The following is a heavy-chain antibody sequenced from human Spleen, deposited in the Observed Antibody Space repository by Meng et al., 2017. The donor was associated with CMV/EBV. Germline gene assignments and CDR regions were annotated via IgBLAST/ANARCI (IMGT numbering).Heavy chain of an antibody. V-gene: IGHV5-51*01. CDR2: IYPSDSDT. CDR1: GYSFATYW. D-gene: IGHD3-3*01. CDR3: ARLDFWSGYLPYLFDY. J-gene: IGHJ4*02. Sequence: SGYSFATYWIGWVRQMPGKGLEWMGIIYPSDSDTRYSPSFQGQVTISADKSISTAYLQWSSLKASDTAIYYCARLDFWSGYLPYLFDYWGQGTLVTVSS.